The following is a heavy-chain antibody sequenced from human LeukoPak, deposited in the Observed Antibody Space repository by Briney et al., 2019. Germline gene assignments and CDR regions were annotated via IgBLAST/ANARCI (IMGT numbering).Heavy chain of an antibody. Sequence: TGGSLRLSCAASGFTFSSYALYWVRQAPGKGLEWVSAMSGTSGSKAYADSVEGRFTISRDNSKNTLFLQMNSLRAEDTAVYYCARDGYGDGLFDYWGQGTLVTVSS. V-gene: IGHV3-23*01. CDR2: MSGTSGSK. CDR3: ARDGYGDGLFDY. D-gene: IGHD4-17*01. J-gene: IGHJ4*02. CDR1: GFTFSSYA.